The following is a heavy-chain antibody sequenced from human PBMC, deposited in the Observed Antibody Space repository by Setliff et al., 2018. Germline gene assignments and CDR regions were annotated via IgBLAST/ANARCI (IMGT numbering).Heavy chain of an antibody. D-gene: IGHD2-8*01. Sequence: ASVKVSCKASGYTLSNSILSWVRQAPGQGLEWMGWISAYNGKTYFAQKFQDIITLTTDTSTNTGYLELRGLRSDDTAVYYCLRLVRYCTKIACQATSGDEVWGRGTLVTVSS. CDR3: LRLVRYCTKIACQATSGDEV. CDR1: GYTLSNSI. CDR2: ISAYNGKT. V-gene: IGHV1-18*01. J-gene: IGHJ4*02.